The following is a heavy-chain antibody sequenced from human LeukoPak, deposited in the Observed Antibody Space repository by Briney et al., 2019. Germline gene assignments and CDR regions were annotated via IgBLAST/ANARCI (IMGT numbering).Heavy chain of an antibody. D-gene: IGHD2-2*01. CDR3: AKEFVVVPAAKGYYNWFDP. V-gene: IGHV3-23*01. CDR1: GFTFSSYA. CDR2: ISGSGGST. Sequence: PGGSLRLSSAASGFTFSSYAMSWVRQAPGKGLEWVSAISGSGGSTYYADSVKGRFTISRDNSKNTLYLQMNSLRAEDTAVYYCAKEFVVVPAAKGYYNWFDPWGQGTLVTVSS. J-gene: IGHJ5*02.